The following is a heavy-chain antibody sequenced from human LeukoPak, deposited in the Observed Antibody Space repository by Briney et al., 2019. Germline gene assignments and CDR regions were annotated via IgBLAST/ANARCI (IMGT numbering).Heavy chain of an antibody. Sequence: SETLSLTCTVSGGSISSYYWSWIRQPPGKGLEWIGYIYYGGSTNYNPSLKSRVTISVDTSKNQFSLKLSSVTAADTAVYYCARASYYYDSSGYPRIDAFDIWGQGTMVTVSS. D-gene: IGHD3-22*01. V-gene: IGHV4-59*01. CDR1: GGSISSYY. CDR3: ARASYYYDSSGYPRIDAFDI. CDR2: IYYGGST. J-gene: IGHJ3*02.